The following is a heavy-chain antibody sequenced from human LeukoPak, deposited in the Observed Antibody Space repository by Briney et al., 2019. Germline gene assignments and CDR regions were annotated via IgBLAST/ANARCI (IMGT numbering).Heavy chain of an antibody. D-gene: IGHD2-2*01. V-gene: IGHV1-2*02. Sequence: ASVKVFCKASGYTFTGYYMHWVRQAPGQGLEWMGWINPNSGGTNYAQKFQGRVTMTRDTSISTAYMELSRLRSDDTAVYYCARHVVPAANPYYYYYGMDVWGQGTTVTVSS. CDR2: INPNSGGT. J-gene: IGHJ6*02. CDR3: ARHVVPAANPYYYYYGMDV. CDR1: GYTFTGYY.